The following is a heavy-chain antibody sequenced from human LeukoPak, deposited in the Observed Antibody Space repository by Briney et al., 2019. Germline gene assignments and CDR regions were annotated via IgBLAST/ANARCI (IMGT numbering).Heavy chain of an antibody. CDR2: ISTSGTSM. Sequence: GGSLRHSCAASGFSVSSYGFNWVRQAPGRGLEWVSYISTSGTSMYYADSVRGRFTVSRDNAKNSLYLQMNNLRAEDTAVYYCARDRSGWYYFDHWGQGTLVTVSS. J-gene: IGHJ4*02. CDR1: GFSVSSYG. D-gene: IGHD6-19*01. V-gene: IGHV3-48*03. CDR3: ARDRSGWYYFDH.